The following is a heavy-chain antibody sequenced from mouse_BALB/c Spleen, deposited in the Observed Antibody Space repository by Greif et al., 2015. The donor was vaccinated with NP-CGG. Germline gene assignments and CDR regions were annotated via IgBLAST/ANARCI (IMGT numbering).Heavy chain of an antibody. CDR3: ARRTGTEAMDY. V-gene: IGHV1-84*02. J-gene: IGHJ4*01. CDR1: GYTFTDYY. D-gene: IGHD4-1*01. Sequence: QVQLQQSGPELVKPGASVKISCKASGYTFTDYYINRVKQKPGQGLEWIGWIYPGSGNTKYNEKFKGKATLTVDTSSSTAYIQLSSLTAEDTTVYFCARRTGTEAMDYWGQGTSVTVSS. CDR2: IYPGSGNT.